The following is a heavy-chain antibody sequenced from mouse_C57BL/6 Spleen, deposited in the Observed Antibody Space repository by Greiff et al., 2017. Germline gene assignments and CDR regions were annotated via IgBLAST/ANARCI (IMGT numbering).Heavy chain of an antibody. V-gene: IGHV1-15*01. CDR2: IDPETGGT. Sequence: ESGAELVRPGASVTLSCKASGYTFTDYEMHWVKQTPVHGLEWIGAIDPETGGTAYNQKFKGKAILTADKSSSTAYMELRSLTSEDSAVYYCTRLAAYWGQGTLVTVSA. CDR3: TRLAAY. CDR1: GYTFTDYE. J-gene: IGHJ3*01.